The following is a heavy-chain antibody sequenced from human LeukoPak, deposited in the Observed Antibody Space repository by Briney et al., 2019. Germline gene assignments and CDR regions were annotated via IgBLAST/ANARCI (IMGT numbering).Heavy chain of an antibody. CDR3: AHTAWLLYPNYFDY. D-gene: IGHD3-3*01. CDR2: IYWNDDK. J-gene: IGHJ4*02. V-gene: IGHV2-5*01. CDR1: GFSLSTSGVG. Sequence: ESGPTLVKPTQTLTLTCTFSGFSLSTSGVGVGWIRQPPGKALEWLALIYWNDDKRYSPSLKSRLTITKDTSKNQVVLTMTNMDPVDTATYYCAHTAWLLYPNYFDYWGQGTLVTVSS.